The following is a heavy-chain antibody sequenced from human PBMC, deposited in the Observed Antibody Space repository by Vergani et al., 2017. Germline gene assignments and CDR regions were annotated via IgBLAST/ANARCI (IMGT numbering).Heavy chain of an antibody. V-gene: IGHV4-39*01. CDR1: GGSISSSSYY. CDR3: ARHPRGMLTALDAFDI. D-gene: IGHD3-16*01. CDR2: IYYSGST. Sequence: QLQLQESGPGLVKPSETLSLTCTVSGGSISSSSYYWGWIRQPPGKGLEWIGSIYYSGSTYYNPSLKSRVTISVDTSKNQFSLKLSSVTAADTAVYYCARHPRGMLTALDAFDIWGQGTMVTVSS. J-gene: IGHJ3*02.